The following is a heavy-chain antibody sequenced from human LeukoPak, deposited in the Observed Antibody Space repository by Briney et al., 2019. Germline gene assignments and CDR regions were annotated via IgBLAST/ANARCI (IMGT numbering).Heavy chain of an antibody. CDR2: ISGNGGDT. Sequence: PGGSLRLSCAASGFTFSNYAVSWVRQAPGKGLEWISVISGNGGDTFYADSVKGRFTISRDNSKNTLYLQMNSLRVEDTAVYYCAKGRTLVGGSTRSYDSWGQGTLVTVSS. CDR3: AKGRTLVGGSTRSYDS. V-gene: IGHV3-23*01. J-gene: IGHJ5*02. CDR1: GFTFSNYA. D-gene: IGHD1-26*01.